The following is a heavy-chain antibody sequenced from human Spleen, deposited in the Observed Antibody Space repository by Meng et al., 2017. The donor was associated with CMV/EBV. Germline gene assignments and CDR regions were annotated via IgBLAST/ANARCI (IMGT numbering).Heavy chain of an antibody. D-gene: IGHD3-3*01. V-gene: IGHV1-18*01. CDR3: AREGARGITIFGVVIPYGMDV. Sequence: ASVKVSCKASGYTFTSYGISWVRQAPGQGLEWMGWISAYNGNTNYAQKLQGRVTMTTDTSTSTAYMELRSLRSDDTAVYYCAREGARGITIFGVVIPYGMDVWGQGTTVTVSS. CDR1: GYTFTSYG. J-gene: IGHJ6*02. CDR2: ISAYNGNT.